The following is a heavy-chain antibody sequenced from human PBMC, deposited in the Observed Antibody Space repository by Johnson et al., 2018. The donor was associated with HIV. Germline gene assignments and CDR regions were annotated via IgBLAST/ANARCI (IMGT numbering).Heavy chain of an antibody. Sequence: VQLVESGGGVVQPGRSLRLSCAASGFTFSSYGMHWVRQAPGKGLEWVAVISYDGSNKYYADSVKGRFTISRDNSKNTLYLQMNSLRAEDTSVYYCARDRFYCSGGSCYHSGAFDIWGQGTMVTVSS. CDR1: GFTFSSYG. CDR3: ARDRFYCSGGSCYHSGAFDI. J-gene: IGHJ3*02. CDR2: ISYDGSNK. D-gene: IGHD2-15*01. V-gene: IGHV3-30*03.